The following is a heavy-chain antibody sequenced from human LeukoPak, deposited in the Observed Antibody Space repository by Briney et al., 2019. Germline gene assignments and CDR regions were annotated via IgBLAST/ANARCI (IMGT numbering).Heavy chain of an antibody. CDR1: SGSISSGDYY. CDR2: INHSGST. J-gene: IGHJ4*02. D-gene: IGHD3-3*01. V-gene: IGHV4-39*07. CDR3: ARDRITIFGVVIMGFDY. Sequence: SETLSLTCTASSGSISSGDYYWSWIRQPPGKGLEWIGEINHSGSTNYNPSLKSRVTISVDTSKNQFSLKLSSVTATDTAVYYCARDRITIFGVVIMGFDYWGQGTLVTVSS.